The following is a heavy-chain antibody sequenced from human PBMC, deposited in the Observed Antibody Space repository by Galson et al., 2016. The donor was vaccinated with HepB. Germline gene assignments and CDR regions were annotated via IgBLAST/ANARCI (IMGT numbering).Heavy chain of an antibody. Sequence: SLRLSCAASGFTFNNYGMTWVRQAPGKGLEVVSSISRSGDSSDYADSVKGRFTVSRDNSKNTLYLQMNSLRAEDTAVYYCAKAFGTGFWSGYDYWGQGTLVSVSS. CDR2: ISRSGDSS. V-gene: IGHV3-23*01. CDR3: AKAFGTGFWSGYDY. J-gene: IGHJ4*02. D-gene: IGHD3-3*01. CDR1: GFTFNNYG.